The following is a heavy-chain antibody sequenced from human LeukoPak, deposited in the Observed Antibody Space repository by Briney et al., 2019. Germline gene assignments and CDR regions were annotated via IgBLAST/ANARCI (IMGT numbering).Heavy chain of an antibody. CDR1: GYTFSSYW. Sequence: ESLRISCKGSGYTFSSYWIGWVRQMPGKGLEWMGIIYPGDSDTRYSPSLQGQVTISVDTSIGTAYLQWSSLKASDTAIYYCARQNDFRLDYWGQGTLVTVSS. CDR2: IYPGDSDT. V-gene: IGHV5-51*01. CDR3: ARQNDFRLDY. J-gene: IGHJ4*02. D-gene: IGHD3-3*01.